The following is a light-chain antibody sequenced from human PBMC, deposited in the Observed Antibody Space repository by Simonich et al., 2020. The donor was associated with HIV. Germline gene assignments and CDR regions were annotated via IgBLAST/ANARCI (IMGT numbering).Light chain of an antibody. J-gene: IGKJ4*01. CDR3: QQFNSFPLT. CDR1: QGISSA. CDR2: DAS. V-gene: IGKV1-13*02. Sequence: AIQLTPSPSSLSASVGDRVTITCRASQGISSALAWYQQKPGKTPKLLIDDASRLESGVPSRFSGSGSGTDFTLTISSLQPEDFATYYCQQFNSFPLTFGGGTEVEIK.